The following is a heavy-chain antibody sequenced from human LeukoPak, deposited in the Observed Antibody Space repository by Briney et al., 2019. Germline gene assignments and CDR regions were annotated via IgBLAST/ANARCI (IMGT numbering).Heavy chain of an antibody. CDR1: GGTFSSYA. CDR2: IIPIFGTA. CDR3: ATSNYYDSSGAFDY. Sequence: SVKVSCKASGGTFSSYAISWVRQAPGQGLEWMGGIIPIFGTANYAQKFQGRVTMTEDTSTDTAYMELSSLRSEDTAVYYCATSNYYDSSGAFDYWGQGTLVTVSS. D-gene: IGHD3-22*01. V-gene: IGHV1-69*06. J-gene: IGHJ4*02.